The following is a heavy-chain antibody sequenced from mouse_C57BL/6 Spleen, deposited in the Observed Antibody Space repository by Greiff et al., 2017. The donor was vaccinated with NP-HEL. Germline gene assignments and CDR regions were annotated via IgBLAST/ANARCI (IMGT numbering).Heavy chain of an antibody. D-gene: IGHD3-3*01. CDR1: GYSITSGYY. J-gene: IGHJ2*01. V-gene: IGHV3-6*01. CDR2: ISYDGSN. CDR3: ARRGRGDYFDY. Sequence: VQLKESGPGLVKPSQSLSLTCSVTGYSITSGYYWNWIRQFPGNKLEWMGYISYDGSNNYNPSLKNRISITRDTSKNQFFLKLNSVTTEDTATYYCARRGRGDYFDYWGQGTTLTVSS.